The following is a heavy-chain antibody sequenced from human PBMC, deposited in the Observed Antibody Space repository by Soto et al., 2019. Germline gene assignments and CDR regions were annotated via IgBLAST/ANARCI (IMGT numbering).Heavy chain of an antibody. V-gene: IGHV3-43D*03. J-gene: IGHJ4*02. CDR1: GFTFDDYA. CDR2: ISWDGGST. CDR3: AKAWGGSSSYYFDY. D-gene: IGHD6-6*01. Sequence: GGSLRLSCAASGFTFDDYAMHWVRQAPGKGLEWVSLISWDGGSTYYADSVKGRFTISRDNSKNSLYLQMNSLRAEDTALYYCAKAWGGSSSYYFDYWGQGTLVTVSS.